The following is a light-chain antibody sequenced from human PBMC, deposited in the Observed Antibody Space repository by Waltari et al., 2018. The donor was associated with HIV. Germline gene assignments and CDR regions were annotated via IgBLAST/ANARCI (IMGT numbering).Light chain of an antibody. J-gene: IGKJ1*01. Sequence: IVMPQSPATLSVSPGERATLSCRASQSVTTNLAWYQQKPDQALRLLFYGSSTRATGLPDRFSGSGSGTEFNHTIGSLQSEDSAVYYCQQYINGLWTFGQGTTVEIK. CDR2: GSS. CDR1: QSVTTN. V-gene: IGKV3-15*01. CDR3: QQYINGLWT.